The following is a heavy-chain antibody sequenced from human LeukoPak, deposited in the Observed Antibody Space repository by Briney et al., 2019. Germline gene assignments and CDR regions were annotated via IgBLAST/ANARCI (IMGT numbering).Heavy chain of an antibody. CDR3: ARGSVGATDYYYMDV. D-gene: IGHD1-26*01. CDR2: MNPNSGNT. Sequence: GASVKVSCKASGYTFTSYDINWVRQATGQGLEWMGWMNPNSGNTGYAQKFQGRVTMTRNTSISTAYMELSSLRSEDTAVYYCARGSVGATDYYYMDVWGKGTTVTVSS. J-gene: IGHJ6*03. V-gene: IGHV1-8*01. CDR1: GYTFTSYD.